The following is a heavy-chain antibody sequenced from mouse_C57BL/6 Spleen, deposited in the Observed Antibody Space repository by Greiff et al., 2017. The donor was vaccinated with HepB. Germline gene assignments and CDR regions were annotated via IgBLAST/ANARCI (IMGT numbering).Heavy chain of an antibody. D-gene: IGHD1-1*01. V-gene: IGHV1-69*01. CDR1: GYTFTSYW. Sequence: QVQLQQPGAELVMPGASVKLSCKASGYTFTSYWMHWVKQRPGQGLEWIGEIDPYDSYTNYNQKFKGKSTLTVDKSSSTAYMQLSSLTSEDSAVYYCARRDLLTGAMDYWGQGTSVTVSS. CDR2: IDPYDSYT. CDR3: ARRDLLTGAMDY. J-gene: IGHJ4*01.